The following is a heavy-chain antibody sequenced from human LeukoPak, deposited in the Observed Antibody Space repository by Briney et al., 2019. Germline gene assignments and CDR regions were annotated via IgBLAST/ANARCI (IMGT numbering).Heavy chain of an antibody. CDR1: GGTFSSYA. Sequence: GASVKVSCKASGGTFSSYAISWVRQAPGQGLEWMGRIIPILGIANYAQKLQGRVTITADKSTSTAYMELSSLRSEDTAVYYCVSRYSGSTGGIDYWGQGTLVTVSS. CDR2: IIPILGIA. J-gene: IGHJ4*02. CDR3: VSRYSGSTGGIDY. V-gene: IGHV1-69*04. D-gene: IGHD1-26*01.